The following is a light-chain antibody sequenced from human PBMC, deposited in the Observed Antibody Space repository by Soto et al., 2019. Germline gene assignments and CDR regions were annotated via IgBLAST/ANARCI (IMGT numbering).Light chain of an antibody. CDR3: LQVNSFPLS. J-gene: IGKJ4*01. V-gene: IGKV1-9*01. Sequence: ILLTQSPSSLSASVGDRVTIYCRASEGISSYLAWYQQKPGKAPKFLIYAASTLQSGIPARFTGSGSGTDFTLTITSLQPEDFATYYCLQVNSFPLSFGGGTRVDIK. CDR1: EGISSY. CDR2: AAS.